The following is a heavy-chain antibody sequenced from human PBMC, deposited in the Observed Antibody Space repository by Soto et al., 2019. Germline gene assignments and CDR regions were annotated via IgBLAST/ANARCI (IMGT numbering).Heavy chain of an antibody. V-gene: IGHV3-33*01. Sequence: QVPLVESGGGVVQPGRSLRLSCAASGFTFSSYGMHWVRQAPGKGLEWVAVIWYDGSNKYYADSVKGRFTISRDNSKNTLYLQMNSLSAEDTAVYYCASGPANPPFTPIDYWGQGTLVTVSS. CDR1: GFTFSSYG. CDR2: IWYDGSNK. J-gene: IGHJ4*02. CDR3: ASGPANPPFTPIDY.